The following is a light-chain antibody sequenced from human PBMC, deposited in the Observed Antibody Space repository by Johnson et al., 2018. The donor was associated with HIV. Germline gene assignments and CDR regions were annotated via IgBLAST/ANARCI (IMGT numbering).Light chain of an antibody. Sequence: QSVLTQAPSASGTPGQRVTISCSGSSPNVGSNTVNWYQQLQGTAPKLLIYRNNQRPSGVPDRFSGSKSGTSASLAISGLQAEDEADYYCAAWDDSLNVYVFGTGTKVTVL. CDR1: SPNVGSNT. CDR3: AAWDDSLNVYV. J-gene: IGLJ1*01. V-gene: IGLV1-44*01. CDR2: RNN.